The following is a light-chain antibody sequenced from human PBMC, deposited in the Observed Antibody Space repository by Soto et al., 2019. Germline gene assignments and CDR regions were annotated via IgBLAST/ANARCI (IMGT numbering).Light chain of an antibody. CDR1: QSISDT. CDR2: GAS. Sequence: IVMTQSPATLSVPLGGRATLSCRASQSISDTLAWYQQKPGQAPRLLISGASKRATGFPARFSGSGSGTDFTLTISSLQSEDFAVYYCQQYNNWPWTFGQGTKVDIK. J-gene: IGKJ1*01. V-gene: IGKV3-15*01. CDR3: QQYNNWPWT.